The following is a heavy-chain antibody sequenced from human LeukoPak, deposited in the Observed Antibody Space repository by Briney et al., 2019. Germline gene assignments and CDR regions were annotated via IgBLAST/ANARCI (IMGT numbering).Heavy chain of an antibody. D-gene: IGHD5-18*01. CDR3: ARERYSYREHPKLFDY. V-gene: IGHV1-18*01. CDR1: GYTFTSYG. Sequence: ASVKVSCKASGYTFTSYGISWVRQAPGQGLEWMGWISAHNGNTNYAQKLQGRVTMTTGTSTSTAYMELRSLRSDDTAVYYCARERYSYREHPKLFDYWGQGTLVTVSS. J-gene: IGHJ4*02. CDR2: ISAHNGNT.